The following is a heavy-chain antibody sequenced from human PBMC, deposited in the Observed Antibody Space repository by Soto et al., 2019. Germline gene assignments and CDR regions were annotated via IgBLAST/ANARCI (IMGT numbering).Heavy chain of an antibody. CDR2: INSDGSST. J-gene: IGHJ3*02. V-gene: IGHV3-74*01. D-gene: IGHD2-21*02. CDR3: AIGYCGGDCYSPPRAFDI. CDR1: GFTFSSYW. Sequence: EVQLVESGGGLVQPGGSLRLSCAASGFTFSSYWMHWVRQAPGKGLVWVSRINSDGSSTSYADSVKGRFTISRDNAKNTLYLQMNGLRAEDTAVYYCAIGYCGGDCYSPPRAFDIWCQGTMVTVSS.